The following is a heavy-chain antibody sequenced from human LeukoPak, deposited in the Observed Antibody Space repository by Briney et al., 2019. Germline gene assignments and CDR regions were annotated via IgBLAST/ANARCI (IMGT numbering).Heavy chain of an antibody. CDR3: ARRSITVTRRYFDY. D-gene: IGHD4-17*01. J-gene: IGHJ4*02. CDR1: GGSITSYY. CDR2: IYYSGST. Sequence: PSETLSLTCTFSGGSITSYYWSWIRQPPGKGLEWIGSIYYSGSTYYNPSLKSRVTISVDTSKNQFSLKLSSVTAADTAVYYCARRSITVTRRYFDYWGQGTLVTVSS. V-gene: IGHV4-39*01.